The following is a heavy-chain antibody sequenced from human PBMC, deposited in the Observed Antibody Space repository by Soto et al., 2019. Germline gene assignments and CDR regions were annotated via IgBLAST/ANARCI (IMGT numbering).Heavy chain of an antibody. CDR2: ISGSGGST. CDR3: ANSHSSGWYLIGYFKH. CDR1: VCTFSSYA. D-gene: IGHD6-19*01. J-gene: IGHJ1*01. V-gene: IGHV3-23*01. Sequence: GGSLRLSCASSVCTFSSYAMSCVRHSPGKGLEWVSAISGSGGSTYYADSVKGRFTISRDNSKNTLYLQMNSLRAEDTAVYYCANSHSSGWYLIGYFKHWGQGTLGSVSS.